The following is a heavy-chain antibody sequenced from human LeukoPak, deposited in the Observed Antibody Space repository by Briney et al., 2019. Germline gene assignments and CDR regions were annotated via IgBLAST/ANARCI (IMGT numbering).Heavy chain of an antibody. CDR2: ISGSSSYI. J-gene: IGHJ6*02. CDR1: GFTFSSYS. D-gene: IGHD4-17*01. CDR3: AREMTTVTTWGYYYYYGMDV. Sequence: GGSLRLSCAASGFTFSSYSMNWVRQAPGKGLEWVSSISGSSSYIYYADSVKGRFTISRDNAKNSLYLQMNSLRAEDTAVYYCAREMTTVTTWGYYYYYGMDVWGQGTTVTVSS. V-gene: IGHV3-21*01.